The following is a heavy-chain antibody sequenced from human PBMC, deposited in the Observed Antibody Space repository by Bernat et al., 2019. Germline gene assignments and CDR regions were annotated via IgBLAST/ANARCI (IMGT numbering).Heavy chain of an antibody. CDR3: ARDKGLLGWLSN. J-gene: IGHJ4*02. CDR2: ISYDGSNK. D-gene: IGHD3-3*01. V-gene: IGHV3-30*01. CDR1: GFTFSSYA. Sequence: QVQLVESGGGVVQPGRSLRLSCAASGFTFSSYAMHWVRQVPGKGLEWVAVISYDGSNKYYADSVKGRFTISRDNSKNTLYLHMNSLRAEDTAVYYCARDKGLLGWLSNWGQGTLVTVSS.